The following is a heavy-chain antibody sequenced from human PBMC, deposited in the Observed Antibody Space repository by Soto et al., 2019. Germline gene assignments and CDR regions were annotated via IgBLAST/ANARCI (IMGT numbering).Heavy chain of an antibody. CDR3: VRDPEGDRDYYYHGMDV. D-gene: IGHD3-16*01. V-gene: IGHV4-30-4*02. J-gene: IGHJ6*02. CDR1: GGSISSGDDY. CDR2: IYHRGTT. Sequence: SETLSLTCTVSGGSISSGDDYWSWIRQLPGKGLEWIGYIYHRGTTYYNQSLKSGVTMSVETSKNKFSLKMISVTAADTAVNYCVRDPEGDRDYYYHGMDVGGQGTTVTVSS.